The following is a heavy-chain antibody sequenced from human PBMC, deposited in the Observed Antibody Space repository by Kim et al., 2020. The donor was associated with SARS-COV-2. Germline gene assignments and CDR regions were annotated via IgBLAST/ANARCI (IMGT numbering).Heavy chain of an antibody. Sequence: GGSLRLSCAASGFTFGDYAMHWVRQAPGKGLEWVSGISWNSGSIGYADSVKGRFTISRDNAKNSLYLQMNSLRAEDTALYYCAKVPGYCSSTSCSGDLWGQGTLVTVSS. CDR2: ISWNSGSI. CDR1: GFTFGDYA. D-gene: IGHD2-2*01. V-gene: IGHV3-9*01. J-gene: IGHJ4*02. CDR3: AKVPGYCSSTSCSGDL.